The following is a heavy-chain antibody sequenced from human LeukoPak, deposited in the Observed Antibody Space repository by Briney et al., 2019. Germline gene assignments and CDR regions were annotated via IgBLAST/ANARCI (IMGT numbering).Heavy chain of an antibody. Sequence: GGSLRLSCAASGFTFSSYSMNWVRQAPGKGLEWVSSISSSSSYIYYADSVKGRFTISRDNAKNSLYLQMNSLRAEDTAVCYCATLPGIMSHGRFDYWGQGTLVTVSS. CDR1: GFTFSSYS. J-gene: IGHJ4*02. CDR2: ISSSSSYI. V-gene: IGHV3-21*01. D-gene: IGHD3-10*01. CDR3: ATLPGIMSHGRFDY.